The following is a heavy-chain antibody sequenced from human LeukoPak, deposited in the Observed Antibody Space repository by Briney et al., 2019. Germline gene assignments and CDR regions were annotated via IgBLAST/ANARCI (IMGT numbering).Heavy chain of an antibody. CDR2: ISSSSSYI. CDR1: GFTFSSYS. V-gene: IGHV3-21*01. D-gene: IGHD6-13*01. J-gene: IGHJ4*02. Sequence: PGGSLRLSCAASGFTFSSYSMNWVRQAPGKGLEWVSSISSSSSYIYYADSVRGRFTISRDNAKNSLYLQMNSLRAEDTAVYYCASPPPYSSSQRGYWGQGTLVTVSS. CDR3: ASPPPYSSSQRGY.